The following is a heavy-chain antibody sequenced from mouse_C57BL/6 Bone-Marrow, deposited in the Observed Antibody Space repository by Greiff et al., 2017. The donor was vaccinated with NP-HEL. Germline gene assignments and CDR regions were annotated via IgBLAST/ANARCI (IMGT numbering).Heavy chain of an antibody. CDR1: GYTFTDYN. CDR2: INPNNGGT. D-gene: IGHD1-1*01. J-gene: IGHJ1*03. CDR3: ARFPYYYGSSYPYWYFDV. V-gene: IGHV1-22*01. Sequence: LVKPGASVKMSCKASGYTFTDYNMHWVKQSHGKSLEWIGYINPNNGGTSYNQKFKGKATLTVNKSSSTAYMELRSLTSEDSAVYYCARFPYYYGSSYPYWYFDVWGTGTTVTVSS.